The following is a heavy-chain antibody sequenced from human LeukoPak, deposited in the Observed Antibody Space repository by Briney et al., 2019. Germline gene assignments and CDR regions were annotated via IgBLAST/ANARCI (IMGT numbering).Heavy chain of an antibody. CDR3: ARGLIRGVAYYGLDV. Sequence: GGSLRLSCAASGFTFSNYAMHWVRQAPGKGLEWVAVISYDGNNKYYADSVKGRFTISRDNSKNMLYLQMNSLRPEDTAVFYYARGLIRGVAYYGLDVWGQGTTVTVSS. V-gene: IGHV3-30-3*01. J-gene: IGHJ6*02. D-gene: IGHD3-10*01. CDR1: GFTFSNYA. CDR2: ISYDGNNK.